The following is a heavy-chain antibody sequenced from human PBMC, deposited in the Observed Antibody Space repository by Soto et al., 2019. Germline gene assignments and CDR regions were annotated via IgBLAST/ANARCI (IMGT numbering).Heavy chain of an antibody. D-gene: IGHD3-22*01. CDR3: ARDRLRGYDSSGFYS. CDR1: GYSFTFSG. J-gene: IGHJ4*02. V-gene: IGHV1-18*01. CDR2: INPSDGNR. Sequence: SVKVSCKASGYSFTFSGINWVRQAPGQGLEWMGWINPSDGNRNLAQKFEDRVTMTTATSTNTVFLELRSLKSDDTAIYYCARDRLRGYDSSGFYSWGQGTMVTVSS.